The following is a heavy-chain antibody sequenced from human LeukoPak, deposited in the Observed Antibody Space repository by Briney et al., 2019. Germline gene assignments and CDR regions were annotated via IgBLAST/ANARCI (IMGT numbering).Heavy chain of an antibody. CDR1: GGSFSGYY. J-gene: IGHJ4*02. V-gene: IGHV4-34*01. CDR2: INHSGST. D-gene: IGHD5-18*01. Sequence: SETLSLTCVVFGGSFSGYYWSWIGKPPGKGREWIGEINHSGSTNYNPSLKSRVTISVDTSKNQFSLKLSSVTAADTAVYYCARLFHYSYGSTPDYWGLGTLVTVSS. CDR3: ARLFHYSYGSTPDY.